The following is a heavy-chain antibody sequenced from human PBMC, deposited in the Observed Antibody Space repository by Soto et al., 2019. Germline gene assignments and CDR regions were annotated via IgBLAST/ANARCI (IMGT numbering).Heavy chain of an antibody. CDR1: GGSFSGYY. V-gene: IGHV4-34*01. CDR2: INHSGST. CDR3: ARGEEQQRARRWFDP. D-gene: IGHD6-13*01. J-gene: IGHJ5*02. Sequence: PSQTLSLTCAVYGGSFSGYYWSWILQPPGKGLEWIGEINHSGSTNYNPSLKSRVTISVDTSKNQFSLKLSSATAADTAVYYCARGEEQQRARRWFDPWGQGTLVTVSS.